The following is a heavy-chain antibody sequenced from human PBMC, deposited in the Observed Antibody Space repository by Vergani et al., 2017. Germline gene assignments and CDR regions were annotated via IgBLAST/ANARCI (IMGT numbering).Heavy chain of an antibody. CDR1: GGSFFNSRYY. CDR3: ARDSWTSELRGVYWFDT. D-gene: IGHD3-10*01. J-gene: IGHJ5*02. Sequence: QLQLQESGPGLVKPSGTLSLTCSVTGGSFFNSRYYWGWIRQPPGKGLEWIGSMDYNGRAYYTPSLRRRVAISIDTSKMQLSLRMTSVTAADTAVYYCARDSWTSELRGVYWFDTWGQGTLVSVSS. CDR2: MDYNGRA. V-gene: IGHV4-39*02.